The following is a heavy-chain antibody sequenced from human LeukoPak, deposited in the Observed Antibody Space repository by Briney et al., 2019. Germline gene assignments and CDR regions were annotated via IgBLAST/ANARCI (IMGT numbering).Heavy chain of an antibody. V-gene: IGHV3-9*01. Sequence: PGGSLRLSCAASGFTFDDYAMHWVRQAPGKGLEWVSGISWNSGSIGYADSVKGRFTISRDNAKNSLYLQMNSLGAEDTALYYCAKDMLAMGSYPQIRFGGMDVWGQGTTVTVSS. CDR1: GFTFDDYA. CDR2: ISWNSGSI. J-gene: IGHJ6*02. D-gene: IGHD3-16*02. CDR3: AKDMLAMGSYPQIRFGGMDV.